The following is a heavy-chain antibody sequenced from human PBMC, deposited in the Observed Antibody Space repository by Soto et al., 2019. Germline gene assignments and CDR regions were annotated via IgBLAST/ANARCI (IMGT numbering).Heavy chain of an antibody. CDR2: IYPGDSDT. V-gene: IGHV5-51*01. CDR3: ARDLTGCLDY. D-gene: IGHD2-8*02. Sequence: GESLKISCKGSGYSLTSYWIGWVRQMPGKGLEWMGIIYPGDSDTRYSPSFQGQVTISADKSISTAYLQWSSLRAEDTAVYYCARDLTGCLDYWGQGTLVTVSS. CDR1: GYSLTSYW. J-gene: IGHJ4*02.